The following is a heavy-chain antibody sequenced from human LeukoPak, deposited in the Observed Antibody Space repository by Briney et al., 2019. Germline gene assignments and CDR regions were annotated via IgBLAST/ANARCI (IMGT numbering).Heavy chain of an antibody. CDR1: GFTFSSYN. Sequence: GGSLTLPCAVSGFTFSSYNMNWVRQAPGKGLEWVSCISSSSSYIYYADSVKGRFTISRDNANNSLYLQMTSLRAEDTAVYYCARDDYDWDVDAFHIWGQGTMVTVSS. CDR2: ISSSSSYI. J-gene: IGHJ3*02. CDR3: ARDDYDWDVDAFHI. D-gene: IGHD3-22*01. V-gene: IGHV3-21*01.